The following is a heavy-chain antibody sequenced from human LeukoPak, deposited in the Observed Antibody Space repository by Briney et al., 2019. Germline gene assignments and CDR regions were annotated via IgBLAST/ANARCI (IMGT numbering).Heavy chain of an antibody. CDR2: IYSGGST. CDR1: GFTVSSNY. J-gene: IGHJ4*02. Sequence: GGSLRLSCAASGFTVSSNYMSWVRQAPGKGLEWVSVIYSGGSTYYADSVKGRFTISRDNSKNTLYLQMNSLRAEDTAVYYCARGNHCSGGGCYSLDYWGQGTLVTVSS. CDR3: ARGNHCSGGGCYSLDY. D-gene: IGHD2-15*01. V-gene: IGHV3-53*01.